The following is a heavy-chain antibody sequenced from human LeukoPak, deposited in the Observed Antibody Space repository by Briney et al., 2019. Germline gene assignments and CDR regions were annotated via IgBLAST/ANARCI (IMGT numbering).Heavy chain of an antibody. CDR1: GFTLEDYA. V-gene: IGHV3-9*01. CDR2: ISWNSGSI. J-gene: IGHJ4*02. Sequence: GGSRRPSCAASGFTLEDYAMHGVRKAPGKGLEWVSGISWNSGSIGYADSVKGRFTISRDNAKNSLYLQMNSLRAEDTALYYCAKGQSTMVDYWGQGTLVTVSS. CDR3: AKGQSTMVDY. D-gene: IGHD5/OR15-5a*01.